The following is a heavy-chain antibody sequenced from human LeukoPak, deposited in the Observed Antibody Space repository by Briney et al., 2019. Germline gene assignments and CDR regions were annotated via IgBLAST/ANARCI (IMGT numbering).Heavy chain of an antibody. D-gene: IGHD3-10*01. J-gene: IGHJ6*02. Sequence: PGGSLRLSCAASGFTFSSFGMHWVRQAPGKGLEWVALIWYDGINKYYADSVKGRFTISRDNSKNTLYLQMNSLRAEDTAIYYCAKGLGSHYYGVDVWGQGTSVAVSS. CDR3: AKGLGSHYYGVDV. CDR1: GFTFSSFG. CDR2: IWYDGINK. V-gene: IGHV3-33*06.